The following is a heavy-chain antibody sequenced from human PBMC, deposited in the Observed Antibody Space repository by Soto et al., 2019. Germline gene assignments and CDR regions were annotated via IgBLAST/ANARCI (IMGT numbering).Heavy chain of an antibody. D-gene: IGHD6-6*01. J-gene: IGHJ6*02. CDR3: ARDRVGSSYGMDV. CDR2: ISSSSSYI. CDR1: GFTFSSYS. V-gene: IGHV3-21*01. Sequence: GGSLRLSCAAPGFTFSSYSMNWVRQAPGKGLEWVSSISSSSSYIYYADSVKGRFTISRDNAKNSLYLQMNSLRAEDTAVYYCARDRVGSSYGMDVWGQGTTVTVSS.